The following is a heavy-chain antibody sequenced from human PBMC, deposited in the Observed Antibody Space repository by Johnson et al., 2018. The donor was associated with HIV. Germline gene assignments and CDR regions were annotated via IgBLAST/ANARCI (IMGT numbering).Heavy chain of an antibody. V-gene: IGHV3-30*04. CDR2: VSYDGNTK. Sequence: QVQLVESGGGVVQPGRSLRLSCAASGFTFSSYAMHWVRQAPGKGLEWVAVVSYDGNTKYYADSVKGRFTISRDNAKSSLYLRMNSLRAEDTALYYCACLVGTTGRNDGFDIWGQGTMVTVSS. CDR3: ACLVGTTGRNDGFDI. D-gene: IGHD1-26*01. J-gene: IGHJ3*02. CDR1: GFTFSSYA.